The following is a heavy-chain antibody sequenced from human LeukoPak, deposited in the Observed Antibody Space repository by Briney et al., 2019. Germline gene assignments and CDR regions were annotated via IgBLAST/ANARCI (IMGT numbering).Heavy chain of an antibody. CDR2: IYTSGST. CDR3: ARDSARSKNWFDP. Sequence: SETLSLTCTVSGGSISSGSYYWSWIRQPAGKGLEWIGRIYTSGSTNYNPSLKSRVTISVDTSKNQFSLKLSSETAADTAVYYCARDSARSKNWFDPWGQGTLVTVSS. J-gene: IGHJ5*02. D-gene: IGHD6-25*01. CDR1: GGSISSGSYY. V-gene: IGHV4-61*02.